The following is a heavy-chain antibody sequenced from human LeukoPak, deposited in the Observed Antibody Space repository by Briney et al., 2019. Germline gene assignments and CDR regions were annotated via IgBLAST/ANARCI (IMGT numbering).Heavy chain of an antibody. V-gene: IGHV6-1*01. J-gene: IGHJ4*02. CDR3: ARDQDSSGWSRYYFDY. Sequence: SQTLSLTCAISGDSVSSNSAAWNWIRQSPSRGLEWLERTYYRSKWYNDYAVPVKSRITINPDTSKNQFSLPLNSVTPEDTAVYYCARDQDSSGWSRYYFDYWGQGTLVTVSS. CDR1: GDSVSSNSAA. D-gene: IGHD6-19*01. CDR2: TYYRSKWYN.